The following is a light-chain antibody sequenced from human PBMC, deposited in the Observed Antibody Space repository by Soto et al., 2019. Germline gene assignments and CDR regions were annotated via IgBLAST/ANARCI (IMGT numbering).Light chain of an antibody. V-gene: IGLV2-14*01. Sequence: QSALTQPASVSGSPGQSITISCTGTSSDVGGYNYVSWYQQHPGKAPQLMIYDVSNRPSGVSNRFSGSNSANTASLTISGLQAEDEADYYCSSYTGSSTYVVCGGGTKVTVL. CDR3: SSYTGSSTYVV. J-gene: IGLJ2*01. CDR2: DVS. CDR1: SSDVGGYNY.